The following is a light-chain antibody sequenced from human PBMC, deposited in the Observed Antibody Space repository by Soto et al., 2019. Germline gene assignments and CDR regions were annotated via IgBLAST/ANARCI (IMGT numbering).Light chain of an antibody. Sequence: DIVMTQSPATLSVSPGVSATLSCRASQSVSVYLAWYQQKPGQAPRLLIYGASTRATGIPARFSGSGSGTDFTLTISSLEPEDFAVYYCQQRSNWPLITFGQGTRLEIK. J-gene: IGKJ5*01. CDR2: GAS. CDR1: QSVSVY. CDR3: QQRSNWPLIT. V-gene: IGKV3-11*01.